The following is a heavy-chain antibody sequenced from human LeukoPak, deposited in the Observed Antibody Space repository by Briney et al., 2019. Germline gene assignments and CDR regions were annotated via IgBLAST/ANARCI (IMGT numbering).Heavy chain of an antibody. CDR1: GYTFTGYY. CDR3: ARGIFGPTPPHDA. J-gene: IGHJ1*01. Sequence: ASVKVSCKASGYTFTGYYIHWVRQAPGQGLEWMGWINTNSGGTNYAQKFQGRVTMTRDTSISTAYMELSRLRSDDTAVYYCARGIFGPTPPHDAWGQGTLVTVSS. V-gene: IGHV1-2*02. CDR2: INTNSGGT. D-gene: IGHD3/OR15-3a*01.